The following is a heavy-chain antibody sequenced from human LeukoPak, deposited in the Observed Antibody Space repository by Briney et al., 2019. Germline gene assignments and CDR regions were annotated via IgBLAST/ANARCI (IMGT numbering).Heavy chain of an antibody. Sequence: PGGSLRLSCAASGFTFSSYPLHWVRQVPGKGLEWVAVISNDGSKEYYADSVKGRFTISRDNAKNSLYLQMNSLRAEDTAVYYCARGGYDYGDYPFDYWGQGTLVTVSS. CDR3: ARGGYDYGDYPFDY. J-gene: IGHJ4*02. CDR2: ISNDGSKE. CDR1: GFTFSSYP. D-gene: IGHD4-17*01. V-gene: IGHV3-30-3*01.